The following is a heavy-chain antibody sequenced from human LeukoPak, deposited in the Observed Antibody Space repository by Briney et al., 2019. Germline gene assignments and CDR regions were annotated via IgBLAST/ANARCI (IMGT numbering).Heavy chain of an antibody. CDR2: IYRSETT. V-gene: IGHV4-38-2*01. Sequence: SQTLSLTCAVSGYSISSGYYWGWIRQPPGKGLEWIGSIYRSETTYYNPSLKSRVTISVDTSKNQFSLKLSSVTAADTAVYYCARHPNYGGNPAGAFDYWGQGTLVTVSS. CDR3: ARHPNYGGNPAGAFDY. D-gene: IGHD4-23*01. CDR1: GYSISSGYY. J-gene: IGHJ4*02.